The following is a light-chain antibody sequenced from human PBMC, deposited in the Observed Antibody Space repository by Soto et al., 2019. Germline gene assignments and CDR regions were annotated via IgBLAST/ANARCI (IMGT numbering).Light chain of an antibody. CDR3: QSYDSSLRGRV. J-gene: IGLJ3*02. CDR1: SSNIGAGYD. Sequence: QSVLTQPPSVSGAPGQRVNISCSESSSNIGAGYDVHWYQQLPGTAPKLLIYGNSNRPSGVPDRFSGSKSGTSASLAITGLQAEDEADYYCQSYDSSLRGRVFGGGTKLTVL. CDR2: GNS. V-gene: IGLV1-40*01.